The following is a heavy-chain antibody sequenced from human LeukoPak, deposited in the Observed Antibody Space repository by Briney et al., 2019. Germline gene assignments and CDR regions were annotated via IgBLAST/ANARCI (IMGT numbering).Heavy chain of an antibody. Sequence: PGGSLRLSCAASGFTFSSYWMHWVRQAPGKGLVWVSRINTDGSSTSYADSVKGRFTISRDNAKNSLYLQMDSLRAEDTALYFCARDGDYDRSYRSGFDYWGQGTLVTVSS. CDR3: ARDGDYDRSYRSGFDY. V-gene: IGHV3-74*01. J-gene: IGHJ4*02. CDR2: INTDGSST. CDR1: GFTFSSYW. D-gene: IGHD3-10*02.